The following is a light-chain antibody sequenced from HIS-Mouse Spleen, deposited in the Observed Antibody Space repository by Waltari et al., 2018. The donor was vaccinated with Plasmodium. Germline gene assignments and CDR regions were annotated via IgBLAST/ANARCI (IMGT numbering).Light chain of an antibody. J-gene: IGLJ2*01. CDR2: GKN. V-gene: IGLV3-19*01. CDR3: NSRDSSGNHVV. CDR1: SLRNYS. Sequence: SSELTQDPAVSVALGPTVRITCQGDSLRNYSASWYQQKPGQAPVLVIYGKNNRPSGIPDRFSGSSSGNTASLTITGAQAEDEADYYCNSRDSSGNHVVFGGGTKLTVL.